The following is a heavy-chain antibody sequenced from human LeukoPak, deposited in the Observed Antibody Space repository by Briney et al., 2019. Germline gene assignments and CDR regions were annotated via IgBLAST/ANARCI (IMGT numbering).Heavy chain of an antibody. Sequence: PGGSLRLSCAASGFTFSSYGMSWVRQAPGKGLEWVSAISGSGGSTYYADSVKGRFTISRDNSKNTLYLQMNSLRAEDTAVYYCAKDREYDYVWGSYRYTFLFDYWGQGTLVTVSS. CDR2: ISGSGGST. CDR3: AKDREYDYVWGSYRYTFLFDY. D-gene: IGHD3-16*02. J-gene: IGHJ4*02. CDR1: GFTFSSYG. V-gene: IGHV3-23*01.